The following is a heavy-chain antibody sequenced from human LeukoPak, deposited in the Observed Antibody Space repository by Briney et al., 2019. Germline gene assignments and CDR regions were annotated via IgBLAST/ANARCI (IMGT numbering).Heavy chain of an antibody. Sequence: GGSLRLSCAASGFTFSSYAMCWVRQAPGKGLEWVSTISGTGGSTYYADSVKGQFTISRDNSKNTLYLQMNSLRAEDTAVYYCATHGRSTWYGDLDYWGQGTLVTVSS. CDR3: ATHGRSTWYGDLDY. J-gene: IGHJ4*02. CDR1: GFTFSSYA. D-gene: IGHD6-13*01. CDR2: ISGTGGST. V-gene: IGHV3-23*01.